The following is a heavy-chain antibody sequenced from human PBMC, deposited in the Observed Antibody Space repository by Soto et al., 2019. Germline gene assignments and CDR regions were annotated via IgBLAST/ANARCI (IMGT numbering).Heavy chain of an antibody. CDR3: TTFYVVTVPGTRYYFDY. J-gene: IGHJ4*02. D-gene: IGHD2-21*02. Sequence: GGSLRLSCAASGFTFSNAWMNWVRQAPGKGLEWVGRIKSKTEGGTTDYAAPGKGRFTISREDSKNTLYLQMNSLKTEDPAVYYCTTFYVVTVPGTRYYFDYWGQGTLVTVSS. CDR2: IKSKTEGGTT. V-gene: IGHV3-15*07. CDR1: GFTFSNAW.